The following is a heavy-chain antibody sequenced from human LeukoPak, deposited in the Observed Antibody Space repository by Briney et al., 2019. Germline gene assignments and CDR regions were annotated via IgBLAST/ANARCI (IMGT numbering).Heavy chain of an antibody. Sequence: GGSLRLSCAASGFTVSSNYMSWVRQAPGKGLEWVSVIYSGGSTYYADSVKGQFTISRDNSKNTLYLQMNSLRAEDTAVYYCASTDTAMAPFDYWGQGTLVTVSS. CDR3: ASTDTAMAPFDY. V-gene: IGHV3-53*01. J-gene: IGHJ4*02. CDR1: GFTVSSNY. CDR2: IYSGGST. D-gene: IGHD5-18*01.